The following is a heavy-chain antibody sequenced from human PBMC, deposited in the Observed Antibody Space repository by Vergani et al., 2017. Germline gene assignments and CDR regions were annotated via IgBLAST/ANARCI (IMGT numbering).Heavy chain of an antibody. Sequence: QVQLVQSGAEVKKPGSSVKVSCKASGGTFSSYAISWVRQAPGQGLEWMGGIIPIFGTANYAQKFQGRVPITADESTSTAYMELSSLRSEDTAVYYCARAVCSGGSCYSAYDAFDIWGQGTMVTVSS. CDR2: IIPIFGTA. CDR3: ARAVCSGGSCYSAYDAFDI. J-gene: IGHJ3*02. V-gene: IGHV1-69*01. D-gene: IGHD2-15*01. CDR1: GGTFSSYA.